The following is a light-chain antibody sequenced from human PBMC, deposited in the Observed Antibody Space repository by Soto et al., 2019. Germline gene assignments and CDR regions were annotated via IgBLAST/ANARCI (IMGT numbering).Light chain of an antibody. CDR1: SSDVGNYDL. J-gene: IGLJ1*01. CDR2: EDT. CDR3: CSYAGSSTHYV. V-gene: IGLV2-23*01. Sequence: QSVLTQPASVSGSPGQSITISCTGTSSDVGNYDLVSWYQQHPGRAPKLMIYEDTKRPSGVSNRFSASKSGNTASLTVSGLQPEDEAGYYCCSYAGSSTHYVFGTGTKVTVL.